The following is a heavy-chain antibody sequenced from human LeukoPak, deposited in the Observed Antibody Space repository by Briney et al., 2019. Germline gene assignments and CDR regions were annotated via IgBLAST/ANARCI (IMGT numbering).Heavy chain of an antibody. CDR3: ARDRSSLGGSYFR. Sequence: SGGSLRLSCAASGFTFSSYGMHWVRQAPGKGPEWVAVIWYDGSNKYYADSVKGRFTISRDNSKNTLYLQMNSLRAEDTAVYYCARDRSSLGGSYFRWGQGTLVTVSS. D-gene: IGHD1-26*01. J-gene: IGHJ4*02. V-gene: IGHV3-33*01. CDR2: IWYDGSNK. CDR1: GFTFSSYG.